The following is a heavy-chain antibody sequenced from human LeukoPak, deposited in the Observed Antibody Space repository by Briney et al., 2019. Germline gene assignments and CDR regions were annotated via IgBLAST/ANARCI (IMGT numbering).Heavy chain of an antibody. CDR1: GFTFSSYG. J-gene: IGHJ6*04. CDR2: ISYDGSNK. CDR3: AKDLDYYDSSGPFDY. D-gene: IGHD3-22*01. V-gene: IGHV3-30*18. Sequence: GGSLRLSCAASGFTFSSYGMHWVRQAPGKGLEWVAVISYDGSNKYYADSVKGRFTISRDNSKNTLYLQMNSLRAEDTAVYYCAKDLDYYDSSGPFDYWGKGTTVTVSS.